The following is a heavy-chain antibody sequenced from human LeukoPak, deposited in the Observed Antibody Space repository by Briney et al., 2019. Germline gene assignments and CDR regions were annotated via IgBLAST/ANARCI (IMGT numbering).Heavy chain of an antibody. CDR3: ASKTGGRGNFDY. CDR2: INSDGSST. Sequence: PGGSLRLSCAASGFTFSSYWMHWVRQAPGKGLVWVSRINSDGSSTSYADSVKGRFTISRDNAKNTLYLQMNSLRAEDTAVYYCASKTGGRGNFDYWGLGTLVTVSS. D-gene: IGHD1-14*01. J-gene: IGHJ4*02. CDR1: GFTFSSYW. V-gene: IGHV3-74*01.